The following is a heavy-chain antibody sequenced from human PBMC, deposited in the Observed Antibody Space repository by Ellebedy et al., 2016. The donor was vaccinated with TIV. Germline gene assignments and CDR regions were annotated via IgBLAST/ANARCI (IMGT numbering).Heavy chain of an antibody. CDR3: ARARGYGDFYFDY. CDR1: GGSISNYY. J-gene: IGHJ4*02. V-gene: IGHV4-59*01. D-gene: IGHD4-17*01. Sequence: MPGGSLRLSCTVSGGSISNYYWSWIRQPPGKGLEWIGYISYSGSTKYNPSLKSRVTISVDTSKNQFSLKLTSVTAADTAVYYCARARGYGDFYFDYWGQGTLVTVSS. CDR2: ISYSGST.